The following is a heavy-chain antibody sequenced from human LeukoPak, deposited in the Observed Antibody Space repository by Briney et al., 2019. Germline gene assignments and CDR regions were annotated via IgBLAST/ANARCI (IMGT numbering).Heavy chain of an antibody. J-gene: IGHJ6*02. CDR2: ISYDGSNK. D-gene: IGHD3-10*01. CDR3: AKVLGFGGDAYGMDV. Sequence: GGSLRLSCAASGFTFSSYAMHWVRQAPGKGLEWVAVISYDGSNKYYADSVKGRFTISRDNSKNTLFLQMNSLRAEDTAVYYCAKVLGFGGDAYGMDVWGLGTTVTVSS. CDR1: GFTFSSYA. V-gene: IGHV3-30-3*01.